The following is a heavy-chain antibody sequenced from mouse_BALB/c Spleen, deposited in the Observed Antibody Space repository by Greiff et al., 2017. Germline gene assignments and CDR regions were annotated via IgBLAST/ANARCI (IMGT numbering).Heavy chain of an antibody. CDR2: IWAGGST. D-gene: IGHD2-4*01. V-gene: IGHV2-9*02. CDR1: GFSLTSYG. CDR3: ASSTMITTFAY. Sequence: VKVVESGPGLVAPSQSLSITCTVSGFSLTSYGVHWVRQPPGKGLEWLGVIWAGGSTNYNSALMSRLSISKDNSKSQVFLKMNSLQTDDTAMYYCASSTMITTFAYWGQGTLVTVSA. J-gene: IGHJ3*01.